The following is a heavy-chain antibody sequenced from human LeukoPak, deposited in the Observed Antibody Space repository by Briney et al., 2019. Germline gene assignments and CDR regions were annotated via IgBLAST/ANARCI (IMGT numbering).Heavy chain of an antibody. V-gene: IGHV3-30*03. J-gene: IGHJ4*02. CDR1: GFTFSSYW. CDR3: ARESGIAAADY. CDR2: ISYDGSNK. Sequence: GGSLRLSCAASGFTFSSYWMSWVRQAPGKGLEWVAVISYDGSNKYYADSVKGRFTISRDNSKNTLYLQMNSLRAEDTAVYYCARESGIAAADYWGQGTLVTVSS. D-gene: IGHD6-13*01.